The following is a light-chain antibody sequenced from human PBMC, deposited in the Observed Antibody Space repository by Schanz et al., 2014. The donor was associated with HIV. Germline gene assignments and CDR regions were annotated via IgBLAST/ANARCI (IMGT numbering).Light chain of an antibody. V-gene: IGKV1-12*01. CDR1: QDIASW. CDR2: AAS. CDR3: QQSYSTPRT. Sequence: DIQLTQSPSSLSASVGDRVTLTCRASQDIASWLAWYQQRPGKAPKVLIYAASSLQRGAPSRFSGSGSGTEFTLTISSLQPEDFATYYCQQSYSTPRTFGQGTKVEIK. J-gene: IGKJ1*01.